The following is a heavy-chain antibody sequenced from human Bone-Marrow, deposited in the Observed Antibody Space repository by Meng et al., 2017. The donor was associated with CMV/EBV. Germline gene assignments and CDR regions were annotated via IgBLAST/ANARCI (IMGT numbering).Heavy chain of an antibody. CDR2: INGNGGST. CDR3: ARKAHAFDI. V-gene: IGHV3-20*04. CDR1: GLTFDDYG. Sequence: GGSRRPSCAASGLTFDDYGRSWVRQAPGKGLEWVSGINGNGGSTGYADSVKGRFTISRDNANNSLYLQMNSLRAEDTALYYCARKAHAFDIWGQGTMVTVSS. J-gene: IGHJ3*02.